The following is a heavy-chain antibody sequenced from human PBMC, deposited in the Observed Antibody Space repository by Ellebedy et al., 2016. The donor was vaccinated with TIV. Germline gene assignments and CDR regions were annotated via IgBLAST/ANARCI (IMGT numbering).Heavy chain of an antibody. CDR3: TTVNRYNYDSV. Sequence: GGSLRLSCAASGFTFSNAWMNWVRQAPGKGLEWVGRIKSKTDGGAADYAAPVKGRVTISRDDSKNTLYLQMNSLKTEDKAVYFGTTVNRYNYDSVWGQGTLVTVSS. V-gene: IGHV3-15*01. CDR2: IKSKTDGGAA. J-gene: IGHJ4*02. CDR1: GFTFSNAW. D-gene: IGHD5-18*01.